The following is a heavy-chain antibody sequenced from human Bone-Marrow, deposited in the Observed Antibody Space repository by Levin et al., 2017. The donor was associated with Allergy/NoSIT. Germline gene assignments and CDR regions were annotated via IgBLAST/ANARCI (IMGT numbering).Heavy chain of an antibody. CDR3: ARDPGQRYSSSWTTQYYFDY. Sequence: GGSLRLSCAASGFSFSNYWMSWVRQAPGKGLEWVANIKQDGSEKYYVDSVKGRFTISRDNAKNSLYLQMNSLRAEDTAVYYCARDPGQRYSSSWTTQYYFDYWGQGTLVTVSS. J-gene: IGHJ4*02. V-gene: IGHV3-7*01. CDR1: GFSFSNYW. CDR2: IKQDGSEK. D-gene: IGHD6-13*01.